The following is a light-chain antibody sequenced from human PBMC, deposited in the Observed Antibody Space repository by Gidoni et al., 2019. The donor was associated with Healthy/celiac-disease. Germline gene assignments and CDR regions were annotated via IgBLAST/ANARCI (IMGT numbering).Light chain of an antibody. CDR3: QQANSFPSIT. CDR1: QCISSW. J-gene: IGKJ5*01. Sequence: DIQLTQSPSPVSASVGVRVTITCRASQCISSWLAVYQQKPGKAPKLLIHAASSLQSGVPLSCSGSGSWTEFILTISSLQPEDFATYYCQQANSFPSITFXQXTRLEIK. V-gene: IGKV1-12*02. CDR2: AAS.